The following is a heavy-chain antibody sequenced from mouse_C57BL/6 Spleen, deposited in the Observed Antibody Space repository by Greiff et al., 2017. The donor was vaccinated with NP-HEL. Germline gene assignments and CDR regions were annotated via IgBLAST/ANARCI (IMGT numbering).Heavy chain of an antibody. V-gene: IGHV1-72*01. CDR3: AREGTHDYDGYFDV. J-gene: IGHJ1*03. D-gene: IGHD2-4*01. CDR1: GYTFTSYW. Sequence: LQESGAELVKPGASVKLSCKASGYTFTSYWMHWVKQRPGRGLEWIGRIDPNSGGTKYNEKFKSKATLTVDKPSSTAYMQLSSLTSEDSAVYYCAREGTHDYDGYFDVWGTGTTVTVSS. CDR2: IDPNSGGT.